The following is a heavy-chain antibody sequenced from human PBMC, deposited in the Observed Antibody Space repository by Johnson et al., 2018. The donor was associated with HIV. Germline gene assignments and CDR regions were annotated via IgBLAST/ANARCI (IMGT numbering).Heavy chain of an antibody. Sequence: EVQLVESGGGLIQPGGSLRLSCAASGFTVSSNYMSWVRQAPGKGLEWVSGINWNGGSTCYADSVKGRFTISRDNSKNTLYLQMNSLRAEDTAVYYCAGDPYNDFLTGSRDGFDIWGQGTMVTVSS. CDR1: GFTVSSNY. D-gene: IGHD3-9*01. J-gene: IGHJ3*02. CDR2: INWNGGST. V-gene: IGHV3-53*01. CDR3: AGDPYNDFLTGSRDGFDI.